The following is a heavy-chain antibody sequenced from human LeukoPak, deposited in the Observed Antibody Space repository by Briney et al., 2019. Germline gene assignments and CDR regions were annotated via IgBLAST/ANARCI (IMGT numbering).Heavy chain of an antibody. CDR1: GFTFSSYE. CDR2: ISSSGSTI. Sequence: GGSLRLSCAASGFTFSSYEMNWVRQAPGKGLEWVSYISSSGSTIYYADSVKGRFTISRDNAKNSLYLQMKSLRAEDTAVYYCARGKTSQNIVTRKTYNWFDPWGQGALVTVSS. J-gene: IGHJ5*02. D-gene: IGHD2/OR15-2a*01. V-gene: IGHV3-48*03. CDR3: ARGKTSQNIVTRKTYNWFDP.